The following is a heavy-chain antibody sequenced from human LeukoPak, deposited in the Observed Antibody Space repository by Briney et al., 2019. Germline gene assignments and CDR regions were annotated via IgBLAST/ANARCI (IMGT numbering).Heavy chain of an antibody. D-gene: IGHD3-10*01. Sequence: GGSLRLSCAASGFTFDDYAMHWVRQAPGKGLEWVSGISWNSGSICYADSVKGRFTISRDNAKNSLYLQMNSLRAEDTALYYCAKDAYGSGMGDAFDIWGQGTMVTVSS. CDR1: GFTFDDYA. V-gene: IGHV3-9*01. CDR2: ISWNSGSI. J-gene: IGHJ3*02. CDR3: AKDAYGSGMGDAFDI.